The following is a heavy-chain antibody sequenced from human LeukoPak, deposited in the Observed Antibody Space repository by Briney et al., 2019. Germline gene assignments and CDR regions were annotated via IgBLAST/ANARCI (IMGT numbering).Heavy chain of an antibody. J-gene: IGHJ5*02. CDR3: ARGRAPLTAWFVP. V-gene: IGHV1-2*02. D-gene: IGHD1-20*01. CDR2: IDPNSGAT. Sequence: GASVKVSCKASGYTFTSYYMHWVRQAPGQGLEWMGWIDPNSGATDSAQKFQGRVTVTRDTSINTVYMELSRLTSDDTAVYYCARGRAPLTAWFVPWGQGTLVTVSS. CDR1: GYTFTSYY.